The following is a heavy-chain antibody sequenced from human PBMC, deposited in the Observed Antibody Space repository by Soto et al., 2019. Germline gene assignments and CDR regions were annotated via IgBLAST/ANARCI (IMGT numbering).Heavy chain of an antibody. CDR2: IDSDGITT. CDR1: GFTFSSYW. CDR3: ATYTRSMDAIDF. D-gene: IGHD2-2*01. V-gene: IGHV3-74*01. Sequence: GGSLRLSCSASGFTFSSYWMHWVRQSPVKGLVWVSRIDSDGITTSYVDSVKGRFTISRDNAKNTLYLQMNRLRAEDTAVYYCATYTRSMDAIDFWYPGTLVTVSS. J-gene: IGHJ4*02.